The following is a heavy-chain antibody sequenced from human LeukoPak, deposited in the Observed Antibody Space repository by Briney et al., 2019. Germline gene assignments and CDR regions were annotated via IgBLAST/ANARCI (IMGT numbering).Heavy chain of an antibody. CDR2: IRHDEANS. J-gene: IGHJ4*02. D-gene: IGHD6-6*01. CDR1: GFNLNSYA. V-gene: IGHV3-30*02. Sequence: GGSLRLSCAVSGFNLNSYAMHWVRQAPGKGLEWVAVIRHDEANSFYADSVQGRFTTSRDTSKKLLYLQMNSLRVEDTAVYYCAKEYTPSSPLGELDSWGQGTLVTVSS. CDR3: AKEYTPSSPLGELDS.